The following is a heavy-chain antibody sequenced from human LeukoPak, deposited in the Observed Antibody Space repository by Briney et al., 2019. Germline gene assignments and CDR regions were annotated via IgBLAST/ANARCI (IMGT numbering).Heavy chain of an antibody. D-gene: IGHD3-16*01. CDR2: RKKYGSEK. CDR3: ARGLGVLY. V-gene: IGHV3-7*01. Sequence: GGSLRLSCAASGFTFSSYGMSSVRQAPGQGRECVANRKKYGSEKYYVDSVKGRFTISRDNAKNSLYLQITSLRAEDTAVYYCARGLGVLYWGQGTLVTVSS. J-gene: IGHJ4*02. CDR1: GFTFSSYG.